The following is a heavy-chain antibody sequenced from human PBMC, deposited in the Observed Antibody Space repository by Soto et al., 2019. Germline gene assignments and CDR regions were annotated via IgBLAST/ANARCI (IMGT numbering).Heavy chain of an antibody. J-gene: IGHJ3*02. CDR3: ATGRYGARDAFDI. CDR2: FDPEDGET. V-gene: IGHV1-24*01. D-gene: IGHD1-26*01. Sequence: SVEVSFKVSGYTLTELSMHWVRQAPGEGLEWMGGFDPEDGETIYAQKFQGRVTMTEDTSTDTAYMELSSLRSEDTAVYYCATGRYGARDAFDIWGQGTMVTVSS. CDR1: GYTLTELS.